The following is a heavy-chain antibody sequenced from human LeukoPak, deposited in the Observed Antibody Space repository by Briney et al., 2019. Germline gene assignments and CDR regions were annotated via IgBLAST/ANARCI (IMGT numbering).Heavy chain of an antibody. CDR1: GGTFSSYA. D-gene: IGHD6-13*01. V-gene: IGHV1-69*13. Sequence: SVKVSCKASGGTFSSYAISWVRQAPGQGLEWMGGIIPIFGTANYAQKFQGRVTITADESTSTAYMELSSLRSEDTAVYYCARSLAAAGTAFWDYWGQGTLVTVSS. CDR3: ARSLAAAGTAFWDY. J-gene: IGHJ4*02. CDR2: IIPIFGTA.